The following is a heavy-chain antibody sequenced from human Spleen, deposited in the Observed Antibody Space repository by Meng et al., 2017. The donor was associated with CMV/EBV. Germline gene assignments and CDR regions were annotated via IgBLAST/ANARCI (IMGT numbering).Heavy chain of an antibody. J-gene: IGHJ4*02. CDR3: GSGPN. CDR2: IKSKTDGETT. V-gene: IGHV3-15*01. CDR1: GFTFRNAW. Sequence: SLRLSWAASGFTFRNAWMNWVRQAPGKGLEWVGRIKSKTDGETTDYGVPVKGRFIISRGDSRTTMYLQMNSLNTEDTAMYYCGSGPNWGQGTLVTVSS. D-gene: IGHD1-26*01.